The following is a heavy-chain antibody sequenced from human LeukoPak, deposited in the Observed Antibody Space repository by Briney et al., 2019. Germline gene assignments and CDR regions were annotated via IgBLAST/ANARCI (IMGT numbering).Heavy chain of an antibody. J-gene: IGHJ3*02. Sequence: GGSLRLSCAASGFTFSSYGMSWVRQAPGKGLEWVSAISGSGGSTYYADSVKGRFTISRDNAKNTLYLQMNSLRAEDTAVYYCAVDYGHDAFDIWGQGTMVTVSS. CDR1: GFTFSSYG. D-gene: IGHD3-16*01. CDR3: AVDYGHDAFDI. CDR2: ISGSGGST. V-gene: IGHV3-23*01.